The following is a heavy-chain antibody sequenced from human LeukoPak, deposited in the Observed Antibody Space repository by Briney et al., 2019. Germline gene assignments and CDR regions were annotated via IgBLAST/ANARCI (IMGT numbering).Heavy chain of an antibody. CDR2: ISYDGSNK. J-gene: IGHJ3*02. Sequence: GGSLRLSCAASGFTFSSYAMHWVRQAPGKGLEWVAVISYDGSNKYCADSVKGRFTISRDNSKNTLYLQMNSLRAEDTAVYYCARGYYYGSGDAFDIWGQGTMVAVSS. CDR3: ARGYYYGSGDAFDI. V-gene: IGHV3-30*04. D-gene: IGHD3-10*01. CDR1: GFTFSSYA.